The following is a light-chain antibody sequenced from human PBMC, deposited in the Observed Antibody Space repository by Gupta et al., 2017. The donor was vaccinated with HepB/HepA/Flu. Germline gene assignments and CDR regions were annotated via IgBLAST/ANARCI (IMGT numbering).Light chain of an antibody. CDR3: EQDGNSPRT. CDR1: QRLVGGY. CDR2: GAS. V-gene: IGKV3-20*01. Sequence: DIVLTQSPGTLSLSPGERATLSCRASQRLVGGYLAWYQQKPGQAPRLLIYGASSRATGIPHRFSGSGSGTDFALTISRLEPEDYALYYCEQDGNSPRTFGQGTKVDIK. J-gene: IGKJ1*01.